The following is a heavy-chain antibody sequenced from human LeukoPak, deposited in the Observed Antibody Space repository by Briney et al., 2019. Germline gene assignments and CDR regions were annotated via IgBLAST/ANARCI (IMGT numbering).Heavy chain of an antibody. CDR3: AREDCSGGSCYSSYWFDP. D-gene: IGHD2-15*01. CDR2: INPNSGVT. V-gene: IGHV1-2*02. Sequence: GASVKVSCKASGYSFTDYYMHWVRQAPGQGLEWMGWINPNSGVTNYAQRFQGRLTMTRDTSISTAYMELSRLRSDDTAVYYCAREDCSGGSCYSSYWFDPWGQGTLVTVSS. CDR1: GYSFTDYY. J-gene: IGHJ5*02.